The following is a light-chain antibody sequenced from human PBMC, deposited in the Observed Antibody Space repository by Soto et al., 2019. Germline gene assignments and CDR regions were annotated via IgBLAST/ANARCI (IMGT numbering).Light chain of an antibody. CDR3: QQYGSSPYT. Sequence: EIVLTQSPGTLSLSPGERATFSCRASESVSSSYLAWYQQTPGQAPRLLIYGVSSRATGIPDRFSGSGSGTEFTLTISRLEPEDFAVYYCQQYGSSPYTFGQGTKLES. V-gene: IGKV3-20*01. CDR2: GVS. J-gene: IGKJ2*01. CDR1: ESVSSSY.